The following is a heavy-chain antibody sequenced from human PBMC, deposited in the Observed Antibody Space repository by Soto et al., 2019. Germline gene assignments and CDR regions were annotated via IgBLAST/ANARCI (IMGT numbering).Heavy chain of an antibody. D-gene: IGHD6-13*01. CDR2: ISGSGGST. CDR1: GLTFSSYA. Sequence: EVQLLESGGGLVQPGGSLRLSCAASGLTFSSYAMTWVRQAPGKGLEWVSAISGSGGSTYYADSVKGRFTISRDNSRNTLYLQRNSLRAEDTAVYYCAKDPLSRKAGDYWGQGTLVTVSS. J-gene: IGHJ4*02. CDR3: AKDPLSRKAGDY. V-gene: IGHV3-23*01.